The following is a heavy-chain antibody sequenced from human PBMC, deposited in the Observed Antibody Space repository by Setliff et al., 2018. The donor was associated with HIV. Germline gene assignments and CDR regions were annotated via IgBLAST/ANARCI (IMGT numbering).Heavy chain of an antibody. Sequence: PSETLSLTCTVSGGSISSGDYYWSWIRQPPGKGLEWIGYIYYSGSTYYNPSLKSRVTISVDTSKNQFSLKLSSVTAADTAVYYCAREGITMVRGLDVWGQGTLVTVSS. J-gene: IGHJ4*02. CDR1: GGSISSGDYY. CDR3: AREGITMVRGLDV. CDR2: IYYSGST. V-gene: IGHV4-30-4*08. D-gene: IGHD3-10*01.